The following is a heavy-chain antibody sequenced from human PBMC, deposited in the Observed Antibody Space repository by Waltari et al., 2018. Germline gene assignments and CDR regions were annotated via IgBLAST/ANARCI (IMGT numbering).Heavy chain of an antibody. CDR2: VSYDGSNK. D-gene: IGHD2-2*01. CDR1: GFTFSSYG. J-gene: IGHJ4*02. Sequence: QVQLVESGGGVVQPGRSLRLSCAASGFTFSSYGMHWVRQAPGKGLEWVAVVSYDGSNKYYADSVKCRFTISRDNSKSTLSLQMNSLRAEDTAVYYCMGYCSRTSCYGLDYWGQGTLVTVSS. V-gene: IGHV3-30*03. CDR3: MGYCSRTSCYGLDY.